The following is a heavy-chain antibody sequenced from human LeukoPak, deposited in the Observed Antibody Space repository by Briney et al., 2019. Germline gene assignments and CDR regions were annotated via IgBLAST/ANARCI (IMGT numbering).Heavy chain of an antibody. CDR2: INSNSGAT. CDR3: ARETTEADDY. CDR1: GYTFSIHY. J-gene: IGHJ4*02. Sequence: ASVKVSCKASGYTFSIHYIHRVRQAPGQGLEWVGWINSNSGATQYAQKFQGRVIMTTDTSITTVYMELSRLTSDDTAVYYCARETTEADDYWGQGTLVTVSS. D-gene: IGHD1-1*01. V-gene: IGHV1-2*02.